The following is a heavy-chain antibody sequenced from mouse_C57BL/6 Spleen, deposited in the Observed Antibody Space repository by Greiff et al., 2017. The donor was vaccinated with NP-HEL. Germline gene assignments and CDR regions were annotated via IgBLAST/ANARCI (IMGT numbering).Heavy chain of an antibody. CDR3: AREGVYDYDGGYFDY. Sequence: VQLQQSGAELVRPGSSVKLSCKASGYTFTSYWMHWVKQRPIQGLEWIGNIDPSDSETHYNQKFKDKATLTVDKSSSTAYMQLSSLTSEDSAVYYCAREGVYDYDGGYFDYWGQGTTLTVSS. CDR2: IDPSDSET. CDR1: GYTFTSYW. V-gene: IGHV1-52*01. D-gene: IGHD2-4*01. J-gene: IGHJ2*01.